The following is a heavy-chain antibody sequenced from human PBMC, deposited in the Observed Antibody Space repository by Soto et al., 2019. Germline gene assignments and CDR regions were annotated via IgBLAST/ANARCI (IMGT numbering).Heavy chain of an antibody. D-gene: IGHD4-17*01. CDR1: GGSISSGGYY. CDR3: ARSTVTGENY. CDR2: ISYSGNT. J-gene: IGHJ4*02. Sequence: QVQLQESGPGLVKPSQTLSLTCTVSGGSISSGGYYWSWIRQHPGKGLEWIGYISYSGNTDYNPSLKSRVTISVDTSKNQYSLKLRSVTAADSAVYYCARSTVTGENYWGQGTLVTVSS. V-gene: IGHV4-31*03.